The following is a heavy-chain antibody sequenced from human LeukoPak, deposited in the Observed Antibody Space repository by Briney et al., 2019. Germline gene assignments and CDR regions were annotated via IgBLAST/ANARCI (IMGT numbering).Heavy chain of an antibody. D-gene: IGHD3-9*01. CDR3: ARAHSSSMYYDILTGYYPDAFDI. J-gene: IGHJ3*02. CDR2: IYYSGST. V-gene: IGHV4-39*07. Sequence: SETLSLTCTVSGGSISSSSYYWGWIRQPPGKGLEWIGSIYYSGSTYYNPSLKSRVTISVDTSKNQFSLKLSSMTAADTAVYYCARAHSSSMYYDILTGYYPDAFDIWGQGTMVTVSS. CDR1: GGSISSSSYY.